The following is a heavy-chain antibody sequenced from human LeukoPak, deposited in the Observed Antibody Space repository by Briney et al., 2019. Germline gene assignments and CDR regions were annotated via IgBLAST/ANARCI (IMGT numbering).Heavy chain of an antibody. V-gene: IGHV3-23*01. D-gene: IGHD3-22*01. J-gene: IGHJ4*02. CDR1: GFTFSSYA. Sequence: GGSLRLSCATSGFTFSSYAMNWVRQAPGKGLECVSFISTGGDFTYYAASVKGRFTVSRDNSKNTLYVQVNSLGTEDTAAYYCAKGSYYDSSGSFYFDYWGQGTLVTVSS. CDR2: ISTGGDFT. CDR3: AKGSYYDSSGSFYFDY.